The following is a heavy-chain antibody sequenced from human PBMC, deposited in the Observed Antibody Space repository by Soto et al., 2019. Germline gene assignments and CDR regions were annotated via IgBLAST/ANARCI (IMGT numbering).Heavy chain of an antibody. CDR2: IYSSGGT. CDR3: ARGQRLSDWFDP. CDR1: GASMSSYY. J-gene: IGHJ5*02. V-gene: IGHV4-4*07. D-gene: IGHD2-2*01. Sequence: XATLDLTCRGSGASMSSYYWTWVRQPAGKGLEWIGRIYSSGGTHYNPSLKSRATISLDTSKNQFSLRLNSVTAADTAVYYSARGQRLSDWFDPWGQGTLVTVYS.